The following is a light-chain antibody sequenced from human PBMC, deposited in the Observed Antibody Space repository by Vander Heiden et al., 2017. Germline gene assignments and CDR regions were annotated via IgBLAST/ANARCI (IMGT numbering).Light chain of an antibody. Sequence: QSALTQPASVSGPPGQSITISCTGTSSDVGGYNYVSWYQQHPGKAPKVMIYDVSNRPSGVSNRFSGSKSGNTASLTISGLQAEDEADYYCTSYTSRTTWVFGGGTKLTVL. CDR3: TSYTSRTTWV. CDR2: DVS. CDR1: SSDVGGYNY. V-gene: IGLV2-14*03. J-gene: IGLJ2*01.